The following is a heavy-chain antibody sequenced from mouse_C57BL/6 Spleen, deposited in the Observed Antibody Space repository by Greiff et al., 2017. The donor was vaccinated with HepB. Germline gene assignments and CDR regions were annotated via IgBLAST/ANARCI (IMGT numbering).Heavy chain of an antibody. CDR1: GYAFSSYW. CDR3: ARGWDSYYFDY. D-gene: IGHD4-1*01. CDR2: IYPGDGDT. V-gene: IGHV1-80*01. Sequence: QVQLQQSGAELVKPGASVKISCKASGYAFSSYWMNWVKQRPGKGLEWIGQIYPGDGDTNYNGKFKGKATLTADKSSSTAYMQLSSLTSEDSAVYFCARGWDSYYFDYWGQGTTLTVSS. J-gene: IGHJ2*01.